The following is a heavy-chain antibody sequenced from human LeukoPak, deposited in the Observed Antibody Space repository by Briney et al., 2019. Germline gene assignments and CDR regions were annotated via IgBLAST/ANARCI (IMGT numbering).Heavy chain of an antibody. CDR2: INQSGSP. Sequence: SETLSLTRAVYGGSFSGYYWSWIRQPPGKGLEWIGEINQSGSPNYNPSLKSRVTISVDTSKNQFSLRLSSVTAADTAVYYCARGYGSGSYYHYWGQGTLVTVSS. D-gene: IGHD3-10*01. V-gene: IGHV4-34*01. CDR1: GGSFSGYY. J-gene: IGHJ4*02. CDR3: ARGYGSGSYYHY.